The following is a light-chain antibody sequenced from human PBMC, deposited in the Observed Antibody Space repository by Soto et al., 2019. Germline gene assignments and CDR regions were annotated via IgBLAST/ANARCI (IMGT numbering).Light chain of an antibody. J-gene: IGKJ3*01. Sequence: IQLIQSPSFLSASLGDRVTITCRATQDISSHLAWYQQKPGKVPKLLIYAASRLQGGVPSRFSGSGSVTGIHPTIRSLQPEDFSTYFLQQVYSSPFTFGPGTKVDI. V-gene: IGKV1-9*01. CDR3: QQVYSSPFT. CDR1: QDISSH. CDR2: AAS.